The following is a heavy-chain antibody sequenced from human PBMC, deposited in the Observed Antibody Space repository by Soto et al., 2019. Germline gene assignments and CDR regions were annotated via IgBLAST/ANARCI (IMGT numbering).Heavy chain of an antibody. D-gene: IGHD4-17*01. CDR1: GGSISSYY. Sequence: PSETLSLTCTVSGGSISSYYWSWIRQPPGKGLEWIGYIYYSGSTNYNPSLKSRVTISVDTSKNQFSLKLSSVTAADTAVYYCARNYGDYLYYYYYYYMDVWAKGPRSPSP. CDR3: ARNYGDYLYYYYYYYMDV. V-gene: IGHV4-59*08. J-gene: IGHJ6*03. CDR2: IYYSGST.